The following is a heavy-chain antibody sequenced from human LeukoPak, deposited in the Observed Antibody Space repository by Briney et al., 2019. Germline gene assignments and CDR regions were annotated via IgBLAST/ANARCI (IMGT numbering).Heavy chain of an antibody. Sequence: GGSLRLSCAASGFTFSSYAMSSGPQAPGEGLERVSAISGSGGSTYYADSVKGRFTISRDNSKNTLYLQMNSLRAEDTAVYYCAKDIAPYGDYEYYFDYWGQGTLVIVSS. V-gene: IGHV3-23*01. J-gene: IGHJ4*02. D-gene: IGHD4-17*01. CDR2: ISGSGGST. CDR3: AKDIAPYGDYEYYFDY. CDR1: GFTFSSYA.